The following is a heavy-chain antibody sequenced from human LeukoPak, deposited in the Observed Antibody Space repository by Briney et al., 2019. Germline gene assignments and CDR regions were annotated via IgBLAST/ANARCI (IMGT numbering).Heavy chain of an antibody. CDR3: AKPPLRAVVEDY. J-gene: IGHJ4*02. Sequence: GGSLRLSCAASGFTFSSYAMSWVLQAPGKGLEWVSAISGSGGSTYYADSVKGRFTISRDNSKNTLYLQMNSLRAEDTAVYYCAKPPLRAVVEDYWGQGTLVTVSS. V-gene: IGHV3-23*01. CDR2: ISGSGGST. D-gene: IGHD2-15*01. CDR1: GFTFSSYA.